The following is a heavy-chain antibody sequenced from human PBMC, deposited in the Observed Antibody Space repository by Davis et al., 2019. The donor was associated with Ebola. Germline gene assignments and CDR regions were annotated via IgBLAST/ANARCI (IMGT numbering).Heavy chain of an antibody. CDR3: ARPYIPAAIGWWYFDL. CDR1: GGSISSGDYY. J-gene: IGHJ2*01. D-gene: IGHD2-2*01. V-gene: IGHV4-30-4*01. CDR2: ISYSGST. Sequence: SETLSLTCTVSGGSISSGDYYWSWIRQPPGKGLEWIAYISYSGSTYYNPSLKSRVTISVDTSKNQFSLKLSSVTAADTAVYYCARPYIPAAIGWWYFDLWGRGTLVTVSS.